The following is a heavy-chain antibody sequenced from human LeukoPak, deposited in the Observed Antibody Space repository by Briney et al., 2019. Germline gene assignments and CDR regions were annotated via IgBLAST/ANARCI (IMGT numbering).Heavy chain of an antibody. V-gene: IGHV3-30*02. J-gene: IGHJ3*02. CDR1: GFTFSSYG. D-gene: IGHD3-3*01. Sequence: GGSLRLSCAASGFTFSSYGMHWVRQAPGKGLEWVAFIRYDGSNKYYADSVKGRFTISRDSSKNTLYLQMNSLRAEDTAVYYCAKGPSYDFWDDAFDIWGQGTMVTVSS. CDR3: AKGPSYDFWDDAFDI. CDR2: IRYDGSNK.